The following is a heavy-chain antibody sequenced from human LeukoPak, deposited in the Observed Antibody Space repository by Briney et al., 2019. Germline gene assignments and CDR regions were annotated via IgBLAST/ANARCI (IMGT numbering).Heavy chain of an antibody. CDR1: GDTFTKYF. D-gene: IGHD3-10*01. Sequence: GASVKISCKASGDTFTKYFIHWAQQAPGKGLEWMGRIDPENGETFYAEKFQGRVTIIADTSTDTAYMELSSLRSEDTAVYYCGAAWSSSSRYVDNWGQGTQVTVSS. J-gene: IGHJ4*02. CDR2: IDPENGET. CDR3: GAAWSSSSRYVDN. V-gene: IGHV1-69-2*01.